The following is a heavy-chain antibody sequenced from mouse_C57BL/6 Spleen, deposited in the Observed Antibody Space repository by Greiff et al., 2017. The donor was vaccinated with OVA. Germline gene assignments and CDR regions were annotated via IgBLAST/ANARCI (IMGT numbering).Heavy chain of an antibody. J-gene: IGHJ4*01. CDR2: IYPNSGTT. D-gene: IGHD4-1*01. Sequence: EVQLQESGPELVRPGASVKISCKASGYSFTGYDMNWVKQRTGKGLEWIGVIYPNSGTTNYNEKFKGKATLTVDKSSSTAYMQLHSLTSEDSAVYFCASRGRNHYAKDDWGKGTTVSVAS. CDR3: ASRGRNHYAKDD. CDR1: GYSFTGYD. V-gene: IGHV1-39*01.